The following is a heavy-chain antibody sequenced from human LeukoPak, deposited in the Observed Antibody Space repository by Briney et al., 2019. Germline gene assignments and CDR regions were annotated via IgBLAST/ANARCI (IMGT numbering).Heavy chain of an antibody. CDR2: IYSGGST. V-gene: IGHV3-66*01. CDR1: GFTVSSNY. J-gene: IGHJ6*03. Sequence: GGSLRLSCAASGFTVSSNYMSWVRQAPGKGLEWVSVIYSGGSTYYADSVKGRFTISRDNSKNTLYLQMNSLRAEDTAVYYCAKVACTNGVCYSQVEGYYYYMDVWGKGTTVTVSS. CDR3: AKVACTNGVCYSQVEGYYYYMDV. D-gene: IGHD2-8*01.